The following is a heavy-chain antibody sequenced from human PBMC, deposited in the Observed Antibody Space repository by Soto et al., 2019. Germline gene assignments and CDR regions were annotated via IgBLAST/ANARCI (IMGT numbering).Heavy chain of an antibody. D-gene: IGHD6-13*01. Sequence: GESLKISCNGSGYSFTSYWIGWVRQMPGKGLEWMGIIYPGDSDTRYSPSFQGQVTISADKSISTAYLQWSSLKASDTAMYYCARLGAAGPAYYYYGMDVWGQGTTVTVSS. CDR2: IYPGDSDT. CDR3: ARLGAAGPAYYYYGMDV. CDR1: GYSFTSYW. V-gene: IGHV5-51*01. J-gene: IGHJ6*02.